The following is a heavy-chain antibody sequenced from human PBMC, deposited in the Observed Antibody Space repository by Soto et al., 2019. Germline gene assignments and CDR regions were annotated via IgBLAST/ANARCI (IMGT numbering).Heavy chain of an antibody. J-gene: IGHJ5*02. CDR1: GFTFSGAG. V-gene: IGHV3-15*01. Sequence: GGSLRLSCTASGFTFSGAGMSWVRQAPGKGLEWVGRIRSKIDGETTDYVAPVKGRFTISRDDSKNMVYLEMNNLKAEDTAMYYCITPRPVFGEVILAWGQGTLVTVSS. CDR3: ITPRPVFGEVILA. D-gene: IGHD3-3*01. CDR2: IRSKIDGETT.